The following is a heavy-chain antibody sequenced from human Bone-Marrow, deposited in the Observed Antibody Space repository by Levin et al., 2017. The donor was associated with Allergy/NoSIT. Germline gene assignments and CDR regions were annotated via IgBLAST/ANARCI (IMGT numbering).Heavy chain of an antibody. CDR2: ISYDGSKK. CDR1: GFTFSSHA. J-gene: IGHJ1*01. D-gene: IGHD3-3*01. CDR3: VGGRLACRSYDFLPDF. Sequence: GGSLRLSCAASGFTFSSHAMHWVRQAPGKGLDWVAVISYDGSKKYYADSVKGRYTVSRDNSKNTLFLQLNSLSAEDTGVFFCVGGRLACRSYDFLPDFWGQGTQVAVSS. V-gene: IGHV3-30*03.